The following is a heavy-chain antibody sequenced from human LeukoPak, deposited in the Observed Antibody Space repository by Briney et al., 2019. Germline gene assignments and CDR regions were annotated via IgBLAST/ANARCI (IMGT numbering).Heavy chain of an antibody. CDR3: ARSVSAYAGRGWFDP. CDR1: GGSIRSLGYS. D-gene: IGHD5-12*01. J-gene: IGHJ5*02. Sequence: PSETLSLTCSVSGGSIRSLGYSWGWIRQPPGKGLGWIASMYYTGTTYYNPSLKSRVTMSVDTSKNQFFLNLTSVTAADTAVFYCARSVSAYAGRGWFDPWGQGTLVTVSS. CDR2: MYYTGTT. V-gene: IGHV4-39*07.